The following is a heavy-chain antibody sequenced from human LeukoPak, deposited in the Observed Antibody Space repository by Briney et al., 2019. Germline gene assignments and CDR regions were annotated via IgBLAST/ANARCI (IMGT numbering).Heavy chain of an antibody. CDR3: ARDPRSGSVIDYGMDV. CDR1: GYTFSSYL. CDR2: VNPNSGGT. D-gene: IGHD3-16*02. J-gene: IGHJ6*02. V-gene: IGHV1-2*02. Sequence: ASVKVSCKASGYTFSSYLISWVRQVPGQGLEWMGWVNPNSGGTSYAQKFQGRVTMTWDTSISTAYMELNRLRSDDTAVYYCARDPRSGSVIDYGMDVWGQGTTVTVSS.